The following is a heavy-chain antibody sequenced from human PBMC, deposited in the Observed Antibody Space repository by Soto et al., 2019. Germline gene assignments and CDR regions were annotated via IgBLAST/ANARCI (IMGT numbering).Heavy chain of an antibody. CDR1: GFTFSSYW. CDR2: ISSSSSYI. Sequence: GSLRLSCAASGFTFSSYWMHWVRQAPGKGLEWVSSISSSSSYIYYADSVKGRFTISRDNAKNSLYLQMNSLRAEDTAVYYCARDRRDGYNFDYWGQGTLVTVSS. D-gene: IGHD5-12*01. V-gene: IGHV3-21*01. CDR3: ARDRRDGYNFDY. J-gene: IGHJ4*02.